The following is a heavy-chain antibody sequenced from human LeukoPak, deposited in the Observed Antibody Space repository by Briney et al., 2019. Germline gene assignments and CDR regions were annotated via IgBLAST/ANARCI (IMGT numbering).Heavy chain of an antibody. V-gene: IGHV4-34*01. J-gene: IGHJ3*02. CDR1: GGSFSGYY. Sequence: SETLSLTCAVYGGSFSGYYWSWIRQPPGKGLEWIGEINHSGSTNYNPSLKSRVTISVDTSKNQFSLKLSSVTAADTAVYYCARHRGGLVGAIDAFDIWGQGTMVTVSS. D-gene: IGHD1-26*01. CDR3: ARHRGGLVGAIDAFDI. CDR2: INHSGST.